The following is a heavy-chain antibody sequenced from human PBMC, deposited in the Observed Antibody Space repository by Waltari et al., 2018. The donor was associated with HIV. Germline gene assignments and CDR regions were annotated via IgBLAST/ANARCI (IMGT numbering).Heavy chain of an antibody. CDR2: ISWNSGSI. D-gene: IGHD2-15*01. Sequence: EVQLVESGGGLVQPGRSLRLSCAASGFTFDDYAMPWVRQAPGKGLEWVSGISWNSGSIGYADSVKGRFTISRDNAKNSLYLQMNSLRAEDTALYYCAKEDIGGWFDPWGQGTLVTVSS. CDR1: GFTFDDYA. CDR3: AKEDIGGWFDP. V-gene: IGHV3-9*01. J-gene: IGHJ5*02.